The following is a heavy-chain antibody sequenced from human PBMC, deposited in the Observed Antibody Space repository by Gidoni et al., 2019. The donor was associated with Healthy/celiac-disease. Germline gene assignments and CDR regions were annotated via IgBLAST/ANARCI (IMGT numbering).Heavy chain of an antibody. D-gene: IGHD5-12*01. CDR3: ARISQGGLDIDY. Sequence: LKSRVTMSVDTSKNQFSLKLSSVTAVDTAVYYCARISQGGLDIDYWGQGTLVTVSS. J-gene: IGHJ4*02. V-gene: IGHV4-28*01.